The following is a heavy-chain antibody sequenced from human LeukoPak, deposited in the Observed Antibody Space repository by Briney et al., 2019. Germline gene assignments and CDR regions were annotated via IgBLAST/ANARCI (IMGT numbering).Heavy chain of an antibody. CDR3: ARDPSRGEYYYYGMDV. CDR2: ISSSSSTI. J-gene: IGHJ6*02. V-gene: IGHV3-48*02. D-gene: IGHD2-21*01. CDR1: GFTFSSYS. Sequence: GGSLRLSRAASGFTFSSYSMNWVRQAPGKGLEWVSYISSSSSTIYYADSVKGRFTISRDNAKNSLYLQMNSLRDEDTAVYYCARDPSRGEYYYYGMDVWGQGTTVTVSS.